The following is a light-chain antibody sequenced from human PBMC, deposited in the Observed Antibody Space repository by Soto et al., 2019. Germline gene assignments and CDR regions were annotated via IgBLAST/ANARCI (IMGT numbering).Light chain of an antibody. CDR2: EVS. V-gene: IGLV2-23*02. Sequence: QSALTQPASVSGSPGQSITISCTGTSSDVGSYNGVSWYQQHPGKATKLLIFEVSKRPSGVSNRFSGSKSGNSASLTISGLQAEDEADYYCCSCAGDSPSYVFGTGTKVTVL. J-gene: IGLJ1*01. CDR3: CSCAGDSPSYV. CDR1: SSDVGSYNG.